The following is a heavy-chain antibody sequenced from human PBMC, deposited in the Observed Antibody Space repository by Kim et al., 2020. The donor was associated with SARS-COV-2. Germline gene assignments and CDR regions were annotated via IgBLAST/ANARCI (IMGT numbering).Heavy chain of an antibody. Sequence: SVKGRFTISRDNAKNSLYLQMNSLRAEDTAVYYCASDPIAARYYYYMDVWGKGTTVTVSS. CDR3: ASDPIAARYYYYMDV. J-gene: IGHJ6*03. D-gene: IGHD6-6*01. V-gene: IGHV3-21*01.